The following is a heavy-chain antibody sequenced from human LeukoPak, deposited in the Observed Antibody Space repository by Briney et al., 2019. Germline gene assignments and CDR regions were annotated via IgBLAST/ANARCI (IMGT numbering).Heavy chain of an antibody. CDR3: AKGVGYYDSSGYFDY. CDR1: GFTFSSYA. J-gene: IGHJ4*02. Sequence: GGSLRLSCAASGFTFSSYAMSWVRQAPGKGLEWVSAISTSGGSTYYADSVKGRFTISRDNSKNTLFLQMNSLRAEDTAVYYCAKGVGYYDSSGYFDYWGQGTLVTVSS. V-gene: IGHV3-23*01. D-gene: IGHD3-22*01. CDR2: ISTSGGST.